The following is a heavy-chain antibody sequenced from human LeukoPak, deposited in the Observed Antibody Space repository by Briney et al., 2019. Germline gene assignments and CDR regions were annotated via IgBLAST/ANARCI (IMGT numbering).Heavy chain of an antibody. CDR3: ARPARGLYMDV. D-gene: IGHD3/OR15-3a*01. CDR2: IYTSGST. Sequence: SETLSLTCTVSGGSISSYYWSWIRQPPGKGLEWIGYIYTSGSTNYNPSLKSRVTISVDTSKNQFSLKLSFVTAADTAVYYCARPARGLYMDVWGEGTTVTVSS. CDR1: GGSISSYY. V-gene: IGHV4-4*09. J-gene: IGHJ6*03.